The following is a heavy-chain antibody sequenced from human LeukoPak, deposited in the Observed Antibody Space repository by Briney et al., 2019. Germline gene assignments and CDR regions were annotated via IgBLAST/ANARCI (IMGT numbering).Heavy chain of an antibody. V-gene: IGHV3-15*07. Sequence: GGSLRLSWAASGFTFSNAWMNWVRKAPGKGREWVGRIKSKTDGGTTDYAAPVKGRFTISRDDSKNTLYLQMNSLKTEDTAVYYCTTGSGYYDFWSGGVDYWGQGTLVTVSS. J-gene: IGHJ4*02. D-gene: IGHD3-3*01. CDR3: TTGSGYYDFWSGGVDY. CDR2: IKSKTDGGTT. CDR1: GFTFSNAW.